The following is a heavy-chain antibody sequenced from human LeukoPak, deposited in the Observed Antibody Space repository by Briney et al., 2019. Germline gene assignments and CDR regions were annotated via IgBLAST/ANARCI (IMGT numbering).Heavy chain of an antibody. CDR3: ARPPSSGGSYYYYGMDV. Sequence: ASVKVSCKASGYTFTSYAMNWVRQAPGQGLEWMGWINTNTGNPTYAQGFTGRFVFSLDTSVSTAYLQISSLKAEDTAVYYCARPPSSGGSYYYYGMDVWGQGTTVTVSS. V-gene: IGHV7-4-1*02. J-gene: IGHJ6*02. CDR1: GYTFTSYA. D-gene: IGHD6-25*01. CDR2: INTNTGNP.